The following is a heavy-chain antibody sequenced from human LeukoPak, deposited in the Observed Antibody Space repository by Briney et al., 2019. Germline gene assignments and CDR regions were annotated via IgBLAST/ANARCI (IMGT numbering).Heavy chain of an antibody. V-gene: IGHV4-59*01. CDR1: GGSISSYY. J-gene: IGHJ4*02. CDR2: MYSSGSI. D-gene: IGHD3-10*01. Sequence: SETLSLTCTVSGGSISSYYWTWIRQPPGKGLEWIGYMYSSGSINYHPSLKSRVTISIDMSKNQFPLRLSAVTAADTAVYYCARGGSGRNYPYFDYWGLGTLVTVSS. CDR3: ARGGSGRNYPYFDY.